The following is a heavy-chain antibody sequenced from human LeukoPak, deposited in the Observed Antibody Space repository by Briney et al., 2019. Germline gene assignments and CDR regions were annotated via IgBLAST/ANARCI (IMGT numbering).Heavy chain of an antibody. J-gene: IGHJ6*03. D-gene: IGHD6-6*01. CDR2: IRQDGSEK. CDR1: GFTFSSYW. CDR3: ARVVGSSFRYYYYYMDV. V-gene: IGHV3-7*01. Sequence: AGGSLRLSCAASGFTFSSYWMSWVRQAPGKGLEWVANIRQDGSEKDYVDSVKGRFTISRDNAKNSLYLQMNSLRAEDTAVYYCARVVGSSFRYYYYYMDVWGKGTTVTVSS.